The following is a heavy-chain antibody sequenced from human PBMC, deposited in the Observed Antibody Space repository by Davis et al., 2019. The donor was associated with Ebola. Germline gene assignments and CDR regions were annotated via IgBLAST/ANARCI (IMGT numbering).Heavy chain of an antibody. V-gene: IGHV4-34*01. CDR3: ARVVDFDYGGFSGDYYYYYMDV. CDR2: IDHSGSI. J-gene: IGHJ6*03. Sequence: PSETLSLTCAVSGASLNVHFWSWIRQPPGPVLDLIGEIDHSGSINYNPSLKGRVSLSLDKSKNQFSLRLTSATAADTAVYYCARVVDFDYGGFSGDYYYYYMDVWGEGTTVTVSS. CDR1: GASLNVHF. D-gene: IGHD4-23*01.